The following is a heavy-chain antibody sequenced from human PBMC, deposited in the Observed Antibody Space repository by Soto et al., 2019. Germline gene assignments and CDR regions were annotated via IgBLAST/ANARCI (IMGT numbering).Heavy chain of an antibody. Sequence: SETLSLTCTVFGGSLSSISYYCGWIRQPPGKGLEWIGSIYYSGSTYYNPSLKSRVTISVDTSKNQFSLKLSSVTAADTAVYYCARIYYDTVFDYWGQGTLVTVSS. CDR1: GGSLSSISYY. V-gene: IGHV4-39*01. J-gene: IGHJ4*02. CDR2: IYYSGST. D-gene: IGHD3-22*01. CDR3: ARIYYDTVFDY.